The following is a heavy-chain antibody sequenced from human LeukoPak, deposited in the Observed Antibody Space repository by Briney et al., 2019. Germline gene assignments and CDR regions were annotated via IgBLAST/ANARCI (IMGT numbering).Heavy chain of an antibody. J-gene: IGHJ4*02. CDR2: IRSKAESYAT. CDR1: GFTFSGSA. Sequence: PGGSLRLSCAASGFTFSGSAMHWVRQASGKGLEWVGRIRSKAESYATAYVASVKGRFTISRDDSKNTAYLQMNRLKIEDTAVYYCTRPGSGIASFDYWGQGILVTVSS. CDR3: TRPGSGIASFDY. D-gene: IGHD3-10*01. V-gene: IGHV3-73*01.